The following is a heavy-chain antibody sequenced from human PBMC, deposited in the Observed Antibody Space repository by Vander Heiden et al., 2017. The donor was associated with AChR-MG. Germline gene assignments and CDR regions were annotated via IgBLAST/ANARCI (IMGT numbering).Heavy chain of an antibody. V-gene: IGHV3-7*03. Sequence: EVQLVASGGGLVQPGGSLRLSCTASSFTFSDLWMNWVRQAPGKGLEWVAIIKQDGSEEHYVDSVEGRFTISRDNTKKSLYLQMNSLRAEDTAMYYCAGGGGYLIEYWGQGTLVTVSS. CDR3: AGGGGYLIEY. D-gene: IGHD3-16*01. J-gene: IGHJ4*02. CDR1: SFTFSDLW. CDR2: IKQDGSEE.